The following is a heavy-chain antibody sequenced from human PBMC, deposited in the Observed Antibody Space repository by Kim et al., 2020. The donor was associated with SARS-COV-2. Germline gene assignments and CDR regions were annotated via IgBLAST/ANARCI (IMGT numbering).Heavy chain of an antibody. CDR3: ARIAPTGNWYFDL. V-gene: IGHV6-1*01. J-gene: IGHJ2*01. D-gene: IGHD1-1*01. Sequence: YAESVKNRITTTPDPSKNQLSLQLNTVTPEDTAVYYCARIAPTGNWYFDLWGRGTLVTVSS.